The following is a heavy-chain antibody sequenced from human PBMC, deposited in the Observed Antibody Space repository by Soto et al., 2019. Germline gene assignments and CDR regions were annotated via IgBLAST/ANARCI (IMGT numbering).Heavy chain of an antibody. D-gene: IGHD6-6*01. CDR2: ISYDGSNK. CDR3: PKARIAARLPYSYGMDV. J-gene: IGHJ6*02. Sequence: GGSLRLSXAASGFTFSSYGMHWVRQAPGKGLEWVAVISYDGSNKYYADSVKGRFTISRDNSKNTLYLQMNSLRAEDTAVYYCPKARIAARLPYSYGMDVWGQGTTVTVSS. CDR1: GFTFSSYG. V-gene: IGHV3-30*18.